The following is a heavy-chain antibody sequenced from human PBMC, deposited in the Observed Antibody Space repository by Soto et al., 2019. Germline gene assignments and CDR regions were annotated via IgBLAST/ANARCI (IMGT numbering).Heavy chain of an antibody. CDR3: ARAPYYYGSGSYQPFDY. CDR1: GGTFSSYA. D-gene: IGHD3-10*01. CDR2: IIPIFGTA. J-gene: IGHJ4*02. Sequence: QVQLVQSGAEVKKPGSSVKVSCKASGGTFSSYAISWVRQAPGHGLEWMGGIIPIFGTANYAQKFEGRVTITADESTSRAYMELSRLRSEDTAVYYCARAPYYYGSGSYQPFDYWGQGTLVTVSS. V-gene: IGHV1-69*01.